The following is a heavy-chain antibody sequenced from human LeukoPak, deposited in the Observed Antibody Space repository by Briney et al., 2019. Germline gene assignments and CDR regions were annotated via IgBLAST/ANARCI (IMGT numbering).Heavy chain of an antibody. CDR2: MNGDGSST. CDR1: GFTFSRYW. CDR3: ARDSPGGIGVDY. D-gene: IGHD3-10*01. J-gene: IGHJ4*02. V-gene: IGHV3-74*01. Sequence: GGSLRLSCAASGFTFSRYWMHWVHQAPGKGLVWVSRMNGDGSSTTYADSVKGRFTISRDNSKNTFYLQMNGLRAEDSAVYYCARDSPGGIGVDYWGQGTLVTVSS.